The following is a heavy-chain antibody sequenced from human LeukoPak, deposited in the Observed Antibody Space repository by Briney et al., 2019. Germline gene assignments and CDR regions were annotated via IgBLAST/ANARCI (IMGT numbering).Heavy chain of an antibody. V-gene: IGHV3-66*01. J-gene: IGHJ4*02. D-gene: IGHD2-15*01. CDR2: IYSGGST. CDR1: GFTVSSNY. Sequence: PGGSLRLSYAASGFTVSSNYMSWVRQAPGKGLEWGSVIYSGGSTYYADSVKGRFTISRDNSKNTLYLQMNSLRAEDTAVYYCARVRMVAASYFDYWGQGTLVTVSS. CDR3: ARVRMVAASYFDY.